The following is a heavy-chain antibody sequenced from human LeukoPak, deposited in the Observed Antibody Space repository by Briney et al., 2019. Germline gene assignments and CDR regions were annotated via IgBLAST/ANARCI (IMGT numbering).Heavy chain of an antibody. D-gene: IGHD6-19*01. V-gene: IGHV3-53*01. Sequence: GGSLKLSCTVSGFTVSSDSMSWVRQAPGKGLEWVSFIYSGGSTHYSDSVKGRFTISRDNSKNTLYLQMNSLRAEDTAVYYCAKDGGSGWYGYFQHWGQGTLVTVSS. CDR1: GFTVSSDS. CDR2: IYSGGST. J-gene: IGHJ1*01. CDR3: AKDGGSGWYGYFQH.